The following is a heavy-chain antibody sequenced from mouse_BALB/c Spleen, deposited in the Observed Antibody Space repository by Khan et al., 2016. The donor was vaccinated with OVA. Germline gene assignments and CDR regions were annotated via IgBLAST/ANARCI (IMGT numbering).Heavy chain of an antibody. CDR2: IWSAGST. CDR1: GFSLNTYS. D-gene: IGHD2-4*01. Sequence: QVQLKQSGPGLVQPSQSLSITCTVSGFSLNTYSVHWVRQSPGKGLEWLGVIWSAGSTDYNAAFISRLTISKDNSRSQVFFKMNSLQPNDTARYYCARRGYDYGRGALFAYWGQGTLVTVSA. J-gene: IGHJ3*01. V-gene: IGHV2-2*02. CDR3: ARRGYDYGRGALFAY.